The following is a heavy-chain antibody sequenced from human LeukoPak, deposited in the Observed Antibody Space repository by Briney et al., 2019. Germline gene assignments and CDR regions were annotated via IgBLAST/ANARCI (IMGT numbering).Heavy chain of an antibody. V-gene: IGHV3-30*18. CDR3: AKDSRLGGVLYYYGMDV. J-gene: IGHJ6*02. CDR2: VSYEGTNQ. D-gene: IGHD2-15*01. Sequence: TGRSLRISCVASGLIFVTYGMHWGCQAPGKGPSRVAFVSYEGTNQYYADSVKGRFTISRDNSNNILYLQMNNLRAEDAAEYYCAKDSRLGGVLYYYGMDVWGQGTTVIVS. CDR1: GLIFVTYG.